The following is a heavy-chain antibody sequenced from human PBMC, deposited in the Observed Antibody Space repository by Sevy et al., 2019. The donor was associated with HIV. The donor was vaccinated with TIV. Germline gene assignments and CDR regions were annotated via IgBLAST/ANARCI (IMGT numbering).Heavy chain of an antibody. CDR1: GGTIVSSGHY. J-gene: IGHJ6*02. Sequence: SETLSLTCSISGGTIVSSGHYWGWIRQTSGKGLEWIGSFYYNGHTFYNPSLKSRLTISIDTSKNQFSLTLSSVTVADTAVYFCAREAGGYDYDYGMDVWGQGTTVTVSS. CDR3: AREAGGYDYDYGMDV. CDR2: FYYNGHT. D-gene: IGHD5-12*01. V-gene: IGHV4-39*02.